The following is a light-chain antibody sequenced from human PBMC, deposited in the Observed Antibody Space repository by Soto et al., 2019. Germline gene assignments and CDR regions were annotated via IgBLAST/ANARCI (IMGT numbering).Light chain of an antibody. CDR3: QQYKTYPIT. CDR2: PAS. J-gene: IGKJ4*01. V-gene: IGKV1-16*01. Sequence: DIQMAQSPSSLSASVGDTITIIVRGVQAIGNYLAWFQQRPGKAPKSLIYPASSLQSGVPSRFSGSYSGTDFTLTISGLQPEDFATYYCQQYKTYPITFGGGTKVDIK. CDR1: QAIGNY.